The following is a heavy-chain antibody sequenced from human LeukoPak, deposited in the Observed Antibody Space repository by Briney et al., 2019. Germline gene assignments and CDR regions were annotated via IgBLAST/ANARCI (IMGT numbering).Heavy chain of an antibody. Sequence: SETLSLTCTVSGGSIINSGYYWGWIRQPPGKGLEWIGSVYYSGNTYYNPSLKSRVTISVDTSKNQFSLKLNSVTAADTAVYYCARGGYYGSGNDFRFDPWGQGTLVTVSS. CDR3: ARGGYYGSGNDFRFDP. J-gene: IGHJ5*02. V-gene: IGHV4-39*07. CDR1: GGSIINSGYY. CDR2: VYYSGNT. D-gene: IGHD3-10*01.